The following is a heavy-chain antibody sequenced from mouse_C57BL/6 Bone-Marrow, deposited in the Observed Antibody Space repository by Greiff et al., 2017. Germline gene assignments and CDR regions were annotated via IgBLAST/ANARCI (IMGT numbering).Heavy chain of an antibody. V-gene: IGHV1-53*01. CDR1: GYTFTSYW. D-gene: IGHD2-1*01. Sequence: QVQLQQPGTELVKPGASVKLSCKASGYTFTSYWMHWVKQRPGQGLEWIGNINPSNGGTNYNEKFKSKATLTADKSSSTAYMQLSSLTSEDAAVYDCAREGIGNYGFAYWGQGTTLTVSS. CDR3: AREGIGNYGFAY. CDR2: INPSNGGT. J-gene: IGHJ2*01.